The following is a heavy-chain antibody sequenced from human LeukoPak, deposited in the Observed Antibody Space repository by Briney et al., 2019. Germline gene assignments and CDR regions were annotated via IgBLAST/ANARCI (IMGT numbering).Heavy chain of an antibody. D-gene: IGHD6-19*01. J-gene: IGHJ4*02. CDR2: ISSSGST. Sequence: SETLSLTCTVSGGSISSYYWNWIRQPAGKGLEWIGRISSSGSTNHNPSLKSRVAMSVDTSKNQFSLKLNSVTAADTAVYYCARDGGSGWYDYWGQGTLVTVSS. V-gene: IGHV4-4*07. CDR1: GGSISSYY. CDR3: ARDGGSGWYDY.